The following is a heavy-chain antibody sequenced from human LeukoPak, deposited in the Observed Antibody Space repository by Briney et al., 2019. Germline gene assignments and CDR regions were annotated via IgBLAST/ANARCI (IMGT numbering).Heavy chain of an antibody. CDR2: IYTSGST. D-gene: IGHD5-24*01. CDR3: ARARRDGYNHPFDY. CDR1: GGSISSGSYY. J-gene: IGHJ4*02. Sequence: SQTLSLTCTVSGGSISSGSYYWSWIRQPAGKGLEWIGRIYTSGSTNYNPSLKSRVTISVDTSKNRFSLKLSSVTAADTAVYYCARARRDGYNHPFDYWGQGTLVTVSS. V-gene: IGHV4-61*02.